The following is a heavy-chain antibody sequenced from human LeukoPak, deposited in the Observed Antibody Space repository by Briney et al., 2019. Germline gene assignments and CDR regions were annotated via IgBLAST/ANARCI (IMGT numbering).Heavy chain of an antibody. CDR1: GFTFSSYG. D-gene: IGHD6-6*01. V-gene: IGHV3-30*02. J-gene: IGHJ4*02. CDR3: AKLYSSSSLVY. Sequence: PGGSLRLSCAASGFTFSSYGMHWVRQAPGKGLEWVAFIRYDGSNKYYADSVKGRFTISRDNSKNTLYLQMNSLRAEDTAVYYCAKLYSSSSLVYWGQGTLVTVSS. CDR2: IRYDGSNK.